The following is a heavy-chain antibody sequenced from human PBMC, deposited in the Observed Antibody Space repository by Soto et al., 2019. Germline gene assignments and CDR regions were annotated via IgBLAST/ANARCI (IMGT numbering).Heavy chain of an antibody. CDR1: GFTFSHYA. J-gene: IGHJ6*02. Sequence: VQLLESGGGWVQPGGSLRLSCATSGFTFSHYAMSWVRQPPGKGPEWVSVITGSGDRTYYADSVRGRFTISRDNSENELFLQMKSLRVEDSAVYYCAKEVEDCTRTSCNKYYYYGLDVRGQGTTVTVSS. CDR2: ITGSGDRT. V-gene: IGHV3-23*01. D-gene: IGHD2-2*02. CDR3: AKEVEDCTRTSCNKYYYYGLDV.